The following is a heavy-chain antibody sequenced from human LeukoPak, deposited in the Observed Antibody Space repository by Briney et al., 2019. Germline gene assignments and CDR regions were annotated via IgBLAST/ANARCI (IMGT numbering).Heavy chain of an antibody. Sequence: GGSLRLSCAASGFTFSTYAMSWVRQAPGKGLEWVSSIGRSAGSTFYADSVKGRFTISRDNSKNTLYLQMNSLRGEDTAVYYCAKDREGTIADYFDYWGQGTLVTVSS. D-gene: IGHD1-7*01. CDR3: AKDREGTIADYFDY. CDR2: IGRSAGST. V-gene: IGHV3-23*01. CDR1: GFTFSTYA. J-gene: IGHJ4*02.